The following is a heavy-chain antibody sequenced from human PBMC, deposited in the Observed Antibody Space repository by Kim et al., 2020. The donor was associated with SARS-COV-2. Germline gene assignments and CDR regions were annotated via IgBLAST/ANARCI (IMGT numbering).Heavy chain of an antibody. V-gene: IGHV4-34*01. Sequence: TNYNPSLKSRVTISVDTSKNQFSLKLSSVTAADTAVYYCARGVPGTTYDYWGQGTLVTVSS. CDR3: ARGVPGTTYDY. J-gene: IGHJ4*02. D-gene: IGHD1-1*01. CDR2: T.